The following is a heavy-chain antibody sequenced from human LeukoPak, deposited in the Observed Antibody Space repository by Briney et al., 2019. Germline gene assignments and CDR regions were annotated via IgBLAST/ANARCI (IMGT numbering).Heavy chain of an antibody. CDR2: IYYSGST. CDR1: GGSISSYY. V-gene: IGHV4-59*01. J-gene: IGHJ5*02. CDR3: ARGDYYGSGSYEGWFDP. Sequence: PSETLSLTCTVSGGSISSYYWSWIRQPPGKGLEWIGYIYYSGSTNYNPSLKSRVTISVDTSKNQFSLKLSSVTAADTAVYYCARGDYYGSGSYEGWFDPWGQGTLVTVSS. D-gene: IGHD3-10*01.